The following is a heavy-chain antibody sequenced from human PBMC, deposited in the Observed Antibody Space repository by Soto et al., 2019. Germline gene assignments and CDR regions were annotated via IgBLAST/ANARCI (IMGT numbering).Heavy chain of an antibody. D-gene: IGHD6-6*01. CDR1: GGSISSGGYY. V-gene: IGHV4-31*03. J-gene: IGHJ4*02. CDR3: ARAEKYSSSSPADY. Sequence: SLTCTVSGGSISSGGYYWSWIRQHPGKGLEWIGYIYYSGSTYYNPSLKSRVTISVDTSKNQFSLKLSPVTAADTAGYYCARAEKYSSSSPADYWGQGTLGTVSS. CDR2: IYYSGST.